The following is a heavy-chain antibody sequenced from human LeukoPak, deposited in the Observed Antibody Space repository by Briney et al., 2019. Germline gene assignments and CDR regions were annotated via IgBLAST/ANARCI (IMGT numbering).Heavy chain of an antibody. CDR3: ARDSNDYLFDY. CDR1: GGSISSYY. D-gene: IGHD4-11*01. J-gene: IGHJ4*02. V-gene: IGHV4-4*07. Sequence: MSSGTLSLTCTVSGGSISSYYWSWTRQPAGKGLEWIGRIYTSGSTNYNPSLKSRVTMSVDTSKNQFSLKLSSVTAADTAVYYCARDSNDYLFDYWGQGTLVTVSS. CDR2: IYTSGST.